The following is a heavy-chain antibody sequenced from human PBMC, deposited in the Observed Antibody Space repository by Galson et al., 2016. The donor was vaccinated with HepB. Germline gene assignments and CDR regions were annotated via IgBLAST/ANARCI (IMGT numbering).Heavy chain of an antibody. CDR3: AREDIVATISDYYYGMDV. Sequence: SLRLSCAASGFTFSSYVMHWVRQGPGKGLEYVSSISSNGGSTYYANSVKGRSTISRDNSKNNLYLQMGSLRVEDMAVYYCAREDIVATISDYYYGMDVWGKGTTVTVSS. CDR1: GFTFSSYV. CDR2: ISSNGGST. D-gene: IGHD5-12*01. V-gene: IGHV3-64*01. J-gene: IGHJ6*04.